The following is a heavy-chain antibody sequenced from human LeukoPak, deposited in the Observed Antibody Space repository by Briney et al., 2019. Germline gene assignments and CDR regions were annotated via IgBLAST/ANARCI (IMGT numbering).Heavy chain of an antibody. V-gene: IGHV4-34*01. CDR1: GGSFSGYY. CDR2: INHSGST. CDR3: ARGRLLWFGELLELWYFDL. D-gene: IGHD3-10*01. Sequence: SETLSLTCAVYGGSFSGYYWSWIRQPPGKGLEWIGEINHSGSTNYNPSLKSRVTISVDTSKNQFSLKLSSVTAADTAVYYCARGRLLWFGELLELWYFDLWGRGTLVTVSS. J-gene: IGHJ2*01.